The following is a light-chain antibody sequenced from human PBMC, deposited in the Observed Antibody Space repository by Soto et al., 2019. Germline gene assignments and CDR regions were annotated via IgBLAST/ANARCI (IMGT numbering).Light chain of an antibody. J-gene: IGKJ1*01. CDR3: HQYNSYSWT. Sequence: DIQMTQSPSTLSASVGDRVTITCRASQSISSWLAWYQQKPGKAPKLLIYKASSLESGVPSRFSGSGSGTDLTLPISSLQPDDFATYYCHQYNSYSWTFGQGTKVDIK. CDR1: QSISSW. V-gene: IGKV1-5*03. CDR2: KAS.